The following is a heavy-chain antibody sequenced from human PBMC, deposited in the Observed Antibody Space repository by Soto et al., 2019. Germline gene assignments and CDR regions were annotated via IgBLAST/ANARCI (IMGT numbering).Heavy chain of an antibody. V-gene: IGHV1-69*13. CDR1: GCTFSSYA. D-gene: IGHD3-10*01. Sequence: SGKVSCNASGCTFSSYAISCVRQAPGQVLEWMGGIIPIFGTANYAQKFQGRVTITADESTSTAYMELSSLRSEDTAVYYCARDQGSGSYSLYYGMDVWGQGTTVTVSS. CDR2: IIPIFGTA. J-gene: IGHJ6*02. CDR3: ARDQGSGSYSLYYGMDV.